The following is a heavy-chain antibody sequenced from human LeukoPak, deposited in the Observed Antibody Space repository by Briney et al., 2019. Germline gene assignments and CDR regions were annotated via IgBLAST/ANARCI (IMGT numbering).Heavy chain of an antibody. CDR3: ARGIAAAGGRWFDP. CDR1: GYTFTDYY. J-gene: IGHJ5*02. Sequence: ASVTVSCKASGYTFTDYYMHWVRQAPGQGLEWMGWINPNSGGTNYAQQFQGRVTMTRDTSISAAYMELSNLRSDDTAVYYCARGIAAAGGRWFDPWGQGTLVTVSS. D-gene: IGHD6-13*01. V-gene: IGHV1-2*02. CDR2: INPNSGGT.